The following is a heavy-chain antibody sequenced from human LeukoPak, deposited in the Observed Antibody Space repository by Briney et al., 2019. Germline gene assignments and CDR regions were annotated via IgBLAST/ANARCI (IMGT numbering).Heavy chain of an antibody. J-gene: IGHJ4*02. Sequence: ASVKVSCKASGGTFSSCAISWVRQAPGQGLEWMGGIIPIFGTANYAQKFQGRVTITADKSTSTAYMELSSLRSEDTAVYYCARLRYFGWSLLYPLEDWGQGTLVTVSS. CDR1: GGTFSSCA. V-gene: IGHV1-69*06. CDR2: IIPIFGTA. CDR3: ARLRYFGWSLLYPLED. D-gene: IGHD3-9*01.